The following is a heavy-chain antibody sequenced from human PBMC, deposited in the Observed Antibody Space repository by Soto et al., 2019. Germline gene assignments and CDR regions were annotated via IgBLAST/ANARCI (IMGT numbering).Heavy chain of an antibody. CDR3: ARDFKRGYSGYDTPDY. CDR2: IYYSGST. Sequence: SETLSLTCTVSGGSISSYYWSWIRQPPGKGLEWIGYIYYSGSTNSNPSLKSRVTISVDTSKNQFSLKLSSVTAADTAVYYCARDFKRGYSGYDTPDYWGPTTLLTVSS. V-gene: IGHV4-59*01. CDR1: GGSISSYY. J-gene: IGHJ4*02. D-gene: IGHD5-12*01.